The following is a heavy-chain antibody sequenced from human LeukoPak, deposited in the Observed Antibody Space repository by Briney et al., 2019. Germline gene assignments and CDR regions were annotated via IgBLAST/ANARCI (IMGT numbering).Heavy chain of an antibody. D-gene: IGHD5-18*01. CDR2: ISAYNGNT. CDR1: GYTFTSYG. Sequence: GASVKVSCKASGYTFTSYGISWERQAPGQGLEWMGWISAYNGNTNYAQKLQGRVTMTTDTSTSTAYMELRSLRSDDTAVYYCARSYGYNYYYYYYMDVWGKGTTVTVSS. J-gene: IGHJ6*03. V-gene: IGHV1-18*01. CDR3: ARSYGYNYYYYYYMDV.